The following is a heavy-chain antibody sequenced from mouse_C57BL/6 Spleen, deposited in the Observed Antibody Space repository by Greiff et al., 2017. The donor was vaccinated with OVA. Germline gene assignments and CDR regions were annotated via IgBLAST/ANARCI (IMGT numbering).Heavy chain of an antibody. CDR2: ILPGSGST. V-gene: IGHV1-9*01. J-gene: IGHJ2*01. Sequence: VKLQESGAELMKPGASVKLSCKATGYTFTGYWIEWVKQRPGHGLEWIGEILPGSGSTNYNGKFKGKATFTADTSSNTAYMQLSSLTTEDSAIYYCARKLFDYWGQGTTLTVSS. CDR1: GYTFTGYW. CDR3: ARKLFDY.